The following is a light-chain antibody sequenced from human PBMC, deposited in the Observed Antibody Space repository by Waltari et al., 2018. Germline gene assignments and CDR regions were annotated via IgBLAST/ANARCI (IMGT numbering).Light chain of an antibody. CDR2: GAS. J-gene: IGKJ1*01. V-gene: IGKV3-20*01. Sequence: EIVLTQSPGTLSLSPGERATLSCRASQSVSSSYLAWYQQKPGQAPRLLIYGASSRATGIPDRFRGIGSGTDFTLTISRLEPEDFAVYYCQQYGSSPRTFGQGTKVEIK. CDR1: QSVSSSY. CDR3: QQYGSSPRT.